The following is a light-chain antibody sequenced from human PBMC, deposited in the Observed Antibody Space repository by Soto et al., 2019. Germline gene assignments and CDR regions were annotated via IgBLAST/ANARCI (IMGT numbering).Light chain of an antibody. CDR2: EVS. J-gene: IGLJ3*02. CDR3: SSYAGSNNLV. CDR1: SSDVGGYNY. Sequence: QSALTQPPSASGSPGQSVTISCTGTSSDVGGYNYVSWYQQHPGKAPKLMIYEVSKRPSGVPDRFSGSKSSNTASLTVSGHRAEDAADYCCSSYAGSNNLVFGGGTKLTVL. V-gene: IGLV2-8*01.